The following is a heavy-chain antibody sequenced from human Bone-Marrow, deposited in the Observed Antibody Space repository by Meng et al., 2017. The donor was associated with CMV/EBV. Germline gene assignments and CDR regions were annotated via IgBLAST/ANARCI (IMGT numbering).Heavy chain of an antibody. V-gene: IGHV4-34*01. D-gene: IGHD2-21*01. CDR3: ARVKRLVVIAIRERLCAFDI. CDR2: INHSGST. J-gene: IGHJ3*02. CDR1: GGSFSGYY. Sequence: SETLSLTCAVYGGSFSGYYWSWIRQPPGKGLEWIGEINHSGSTNYNPSLKSRVTISVDTSKNQFSLKLSSVTAADTAVYYCARVKRLVVIAIRERLCAFDIWGQGTMVTVSS.